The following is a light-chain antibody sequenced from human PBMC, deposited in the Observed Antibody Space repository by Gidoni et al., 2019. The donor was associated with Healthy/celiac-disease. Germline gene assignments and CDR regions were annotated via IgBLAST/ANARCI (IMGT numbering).Light chain of an antibody. J-gene: IGLJ2*01. CDR1: SNNVGNQG. CDR3: SAWDSSLSARV. CDR2: RNN. Sequence: QAGLTQPPSVSKGLRQTATPTCTGNSNNVGNQGAAWPQQHQGHPPKLLSYRNNNRPSGISERFSASRSGNTASLTITGLQPEDEADYYCSAWDSSLSARVFGGGTKLTVL. V-gene: IGLV10-54*04.